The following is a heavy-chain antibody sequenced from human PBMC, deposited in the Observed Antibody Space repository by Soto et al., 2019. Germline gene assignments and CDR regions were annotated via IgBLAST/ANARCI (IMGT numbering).Heavy chain of an antibody. V-gene: IGHV4-30-2*01. CDR2: IYQTGRT. CDR3: AREMTIFGVAPGGGVDV. CDR1: GGSISTSGYS. Sequence: QLQLQESGSGLVQPSQTLSLTCTASGGSISTSGYSWTWIRQPPGGGRGWIGSIYQTGRTYVIPPRKSRVTMSLDKSKNQFSLNLTSVTAADTALYYCAREMTIFGVAPGGGVDVWGQGTTVTVSS. D-gene: IGHD3-3*01. J-gene: IGHJ6*02.